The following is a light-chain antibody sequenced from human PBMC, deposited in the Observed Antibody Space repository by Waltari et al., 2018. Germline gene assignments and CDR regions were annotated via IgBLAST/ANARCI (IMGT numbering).Light chain of an antibody. CDR2: DAS. CDR1: QSVGRY. J-gene: IGKJ4*01. Sequence: EIVLTQSPVTLSLSPGERATLSCRASQSVGRYLAWYQQKPGQAPRLLIYDASNRATGIPVTFSGSGSATDFTLTISSLEPEDIAVYYCQQRSNWPLTFGGGTKVEI. V-gene: IGKV3-11*01. CDR3: QQRSNWPLT.